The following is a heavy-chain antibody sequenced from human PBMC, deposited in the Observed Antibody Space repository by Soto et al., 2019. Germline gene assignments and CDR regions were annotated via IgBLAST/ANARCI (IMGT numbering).Heavy chain of an antibody. Sequence: QVQLQESGPGLVKPSETLSLTCTVSGGSVSSGSYYWSWIRQPPGKGLEWIGYIYYSGSTNYNPSLKSRVPISVDPSKNQFSLKLSSVTAADTAVYYCARFKSGYYIPPDYCGMDVWGQGTTVTVSS. V-gene: IGHV4-61*01. D-gene: IGHD3-3*01. CDR3: ARFKSGYYIPPDYCGMDV. CDR1: GGSVSSGSYY. CDR2: IYYSGST. J-gene: IGHJ6*02.